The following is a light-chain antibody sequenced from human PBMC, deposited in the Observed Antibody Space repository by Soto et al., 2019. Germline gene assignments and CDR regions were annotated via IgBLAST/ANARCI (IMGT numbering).Light chain of an antibody. J-gene: IGKJ3*01. CDR1: QSISSS. Sequence: DIQMTQSPSSLSASVGDRVTITCRAGQSISSSLNWYQQKPGKAPKLLIYAASSLQSGVPSRFSGSASGTDFTLTISSLQPEDFATYYCQRSYSTPFTFGPGTKVDIK. CDR3: QRSYSTPFT. V-gene: IGKV1-39*01. CDR2: AAS.